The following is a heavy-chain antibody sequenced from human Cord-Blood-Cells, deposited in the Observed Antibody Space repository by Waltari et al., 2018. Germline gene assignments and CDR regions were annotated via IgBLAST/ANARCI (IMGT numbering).Heavy chain of an antibody. Sequence: EVQLLESGGGLVQPGGSLRLSRAASGFPFSSYAMSWVRQAPGQGLEWVSAIRGSGGSTYYADSVKGRFTISRDNSKNTLYLQMNSLRAEDTAVYYCASRTIFGVVIIDYWGQGTLVTVSS. CDR1: GFPFSSYA. CDR3: ASRTIFGVVIIDY. D-gene: IGHD3-3*01. J-gene: IGHJ4*02. V-gene: IGHV3-23*01. CDR2: IRGSGGST.